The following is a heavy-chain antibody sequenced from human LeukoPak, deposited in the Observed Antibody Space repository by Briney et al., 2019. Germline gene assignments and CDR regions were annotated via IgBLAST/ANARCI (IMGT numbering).Heavy chain of an antibody. CDR2: INSDGSST. CDR1: GFTFSSYW. CDR3: ARDLQFLEWLFLLGMDA. Sequence: GGSLRLSCAASGFTFSSYWMHWVRQAPGKGLVWVSRINSDGSSTSYADSVKGRFTISRDNAKNTLYLQMNSLRAEDTAVYYCARDLQFLEWLFLLGMDAWGQGTTVTVSS. J-gene: IGHJ6*02. D-gene: IGHD3-3*01. V-gene: IGHV3-74*01.